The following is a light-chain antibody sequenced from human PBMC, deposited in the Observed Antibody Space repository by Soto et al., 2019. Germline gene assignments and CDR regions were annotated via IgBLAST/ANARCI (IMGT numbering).Light chain of an antibody. CDR1: QIVSTTY. Sequence: EIVLTQSPGTLSLSPGERATLSCRASQIVSTTYLAWYQQKPGQAPRLLIYGSSSRAPGIPDRFSGSGSGTDFTLTISRLEPEDFAVYYCQQYGSSPMYTFGQVTKLEIK. V-gene: IGKV3-20*01. CDR3: QQYGSSPMYT. J-gene: IGKJ2*01. CDR2: GSS.